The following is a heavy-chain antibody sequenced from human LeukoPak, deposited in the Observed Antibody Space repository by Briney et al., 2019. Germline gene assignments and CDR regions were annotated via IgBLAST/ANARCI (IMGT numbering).Heavy chain of an antibody. J-gene: IGHJ4*02. CDR2: TYYRSKWYN. Sequence: SQTLSLTCAISGDSVSRNSVAWNWIRQSPSRGLEWLGRTYYRSKWYNDYAVSVRSRISINPDTSKNQLSLQLNSVTPEDTAVYYCARGQYSAHDYWGQGTLVTVSS. D-gene: IGHD4-11*01. CDR3: ARGQYSAHDY. CDR1: GDSVSRNSVA. V-gene: IGHV6-1*01.